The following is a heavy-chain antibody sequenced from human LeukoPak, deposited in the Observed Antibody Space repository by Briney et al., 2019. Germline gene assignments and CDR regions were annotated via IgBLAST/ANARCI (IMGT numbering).Heavy chain of an antibody. J-gene: IGHJ4*02. Sequence: GGSLRLSCAASGFTFSDYYMSWIRQAPGKGLEWVSYISSSGSTIYCADSVKGRFTISRDNAKNSLYLQMNSLRAEDTAVYYCARTLARGSTPPGYWGQGTLVTVSS. D-gene: IGHD3-10*01. CDR1: GFTFSDYY. CDR3: ARTLARGSTPPGY. V-gene: IGHV3-11*01. CDR2: ISSSGSTI.